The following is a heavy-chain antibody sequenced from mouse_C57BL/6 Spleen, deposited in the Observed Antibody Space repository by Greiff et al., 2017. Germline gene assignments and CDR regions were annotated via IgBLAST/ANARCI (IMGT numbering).Heavy chain of an antibody. V-gene: IGHV1-69*01. CDR1: GYTFTSYW. J-gene: IGHJ2*01. Sequence: VQLQQPGAELVMPGASVKLSCKASGYTFTSYWMHWVKQRPGQGLEWIGEIDPSDSYTNYNQKFKGKSTLTVDKSSSTAYMQLSSLTSEDSAVYYCARRAGTTMVTYFDYWGQGTTLTVSS. D-gene: IGHD2-1*01. CDR2: IDPSDSYT. CDR3: ARRAGTTMVTYFDY.